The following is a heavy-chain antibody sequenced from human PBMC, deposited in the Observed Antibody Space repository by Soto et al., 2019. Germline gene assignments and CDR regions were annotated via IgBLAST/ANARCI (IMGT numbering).Heavy chain of an antibody. J-gene: IGHJ5*02. CDR2: IIPIFGTA. D-gene: IGHD3-22*01. V-gene: IGHV1-69*12. Sequence: QVQLVQSGAEVKKPGSSVKVYYKASRGTFSSYAISWVRQAPGQGLEWMGEIIPIFGTANYAQKFQGRVTITADESTSTAYMELSSLRSEDTAVYYCARDRGPSSGYYPYWFDPWGQGTLVTVSS. CDR1: RGTFSSYA. CDR3: ARDRGPSSGYYPYWFDP.